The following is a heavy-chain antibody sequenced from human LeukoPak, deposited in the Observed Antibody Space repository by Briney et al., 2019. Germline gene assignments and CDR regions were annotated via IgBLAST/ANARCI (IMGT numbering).Heavy chain of an antibody. CDR2: ISTSTTYT. Sequence: PGGSLRLSCAASGFTFSGYSMSWIRQAPGEGLEWVSHISTSTTYTIYSDSVKGRFTISRDNAERSLFLQMDSLRGEDSAVYYCARGRTYGSGSYTLFDYWGQGTLVTVSS. J-gene: IGHJ4*02. V-gene: IGHV3-11*03. CDR3: ARGRTYGSGSYTLFDY. D-gene: IGHD3-10*01. CDR1: GFTFSGYS.